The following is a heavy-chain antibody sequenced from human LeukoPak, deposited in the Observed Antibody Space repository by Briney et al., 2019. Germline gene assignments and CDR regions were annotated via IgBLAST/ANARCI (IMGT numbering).Heavy chain of an antibody. V-gene: IGHV3-48*03. Sequence: GGSLRLSCAASGFTFSSYEMNWVRQAPGKGLEWVSYISSSGSTIYYADSVKGRFTISRDNAKNSLYLQMNSLRAEDTAVYYCAKGSRGGAFDIWGQGTMVTVSS. CDR1: GFTFSSYE. CDR2: ISSSGSTI. CDR3: AKGSRGGAFDI. D-gene: IGHD3-10*01. J-gene: IGHJ3*02.